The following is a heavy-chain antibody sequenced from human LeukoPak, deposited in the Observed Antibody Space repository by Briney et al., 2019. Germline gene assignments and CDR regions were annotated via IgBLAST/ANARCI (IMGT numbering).Heavy chain of an antibody. V-gene: IGHV1-2*02. CDR2: INPSGGST. CDR3: ARVKLRITIFGVVTHRGGYFDY. CDR1: GYTFTGYY. Sequence: GASVKVSCKASGYTFTGYYMHWVRQAPGQGLEWMGIINPSGGSTSYAQKFQGRVTMTRDTSISTAYMELSRLRSDDTAVYYCARVKLRITIFGVVTHRGGYFDYWGQGTLVTVSS. J-gene: IGHJ4*02. D-gene: IGHD3-3*01.